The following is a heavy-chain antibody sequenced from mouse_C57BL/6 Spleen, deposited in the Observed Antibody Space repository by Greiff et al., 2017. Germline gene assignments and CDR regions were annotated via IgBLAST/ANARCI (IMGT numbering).Heavy chain of an antibody. Sequence: QVQLQQSGPELVKPGASVKISCKASGYAFSSSWMNWVKQRPGKGLEWIGRIYPGDGDTNYNGKFKGKATLTADKSSGTAYMQLSSLTSEDSAVYFCARKGVYYGNSYAMDYWGQGTSVTVSS. V-gene: IGHV1-82*01. CDR2: IYPGDGDT. D-gene: IGHD2-1*01. J-gene: IGHJ4*01. CDR3: ARKGVYYGNSYAMDY. CDR1: GYAFSSSW.